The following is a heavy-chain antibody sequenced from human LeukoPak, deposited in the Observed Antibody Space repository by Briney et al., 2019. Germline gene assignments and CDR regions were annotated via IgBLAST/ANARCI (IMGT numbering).Heavy chain of an antibody. CDR2: IYYSGST. CDR1: GGSISSSSYY. D-gene: IGHD5-18*01. Sequence: SETLSLTCTVSGGSISSSSYYWGWIRQPPGKGLEWIGSIYYSGSTYYNPSLKSRVTISVDTSKNQFSLKLSSVTAADTAVYYCASWAGDTAMVASFDYWGQGTLVTASS. V-gene: IGHV4-39*01. CDR3: ASWAGDTAMVASFDY. J-gene: IGHJ4*02.